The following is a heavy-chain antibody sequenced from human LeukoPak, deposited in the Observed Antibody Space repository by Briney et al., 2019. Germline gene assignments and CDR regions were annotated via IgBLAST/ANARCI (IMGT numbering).Heavy chain of an antibody. CDR2: IYTSGST. CDR3: ARGIVGATWWFDP. CDR1: GGSISSSSYY. V-gene: IGHV4-61*02. D-gene: IGHD1-26*01. J-gene: IGHJ5*02. Sequence: SETLSLTCTVSGGSISSSSYYWSWIRQPAGKGLEWIGRIYTSGSTNYNPSLKSRVTISVDTSKNQFSLKLSSVTAADTAVYYCARGIVGATWWFDPWGQGTLVTVSS.